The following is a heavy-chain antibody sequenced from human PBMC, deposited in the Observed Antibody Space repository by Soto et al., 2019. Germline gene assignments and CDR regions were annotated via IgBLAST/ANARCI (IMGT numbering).Heavy chain of an antibody. CDR3: ARGLESSSRPYFDY. V-gene: IGHV4-34*01. J-gene: IGHJ4*02. CDR1: GGSFSGYY. D-gene: IGHD6-13*01. Sequence: SETLSLTCAVYGGSFSGYYWSWIRQPPGKGLEWIGEINHSGSTNYNPSLKSRVTISVDTSKNQFSLKLSSVTAADTAVYYCARGLESSSRPYFDYWGQGTLVTVSS. CDR2: INHSGST.